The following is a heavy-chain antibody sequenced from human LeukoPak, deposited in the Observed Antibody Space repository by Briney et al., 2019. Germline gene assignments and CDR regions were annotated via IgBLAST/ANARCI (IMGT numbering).Heavy chain of an antibody. CDR3: VRDSSGDSSGRPSLDY. J-gene: IGHJ4*02. Sequence: GGSLRLSCAASGFTFSSYSMNWVRQAPGKGLEWVSYISSSSSTIYYADSVKGRFTISRDNAKNSLYLQMNSLRADDTAVYFCVRDSSGDSSGRPSLDYWGQGTLVTVSS. V-gene: IGHV3-48*01. CDR1: GFTFSSYS. D-gene: IGHD3-10*01. CDR2: ISSSSSTI.